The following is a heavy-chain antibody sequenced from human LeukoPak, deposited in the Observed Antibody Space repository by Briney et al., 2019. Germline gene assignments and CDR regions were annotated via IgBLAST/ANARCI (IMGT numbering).Heavy chain of an antibody. CDR3: ASSTSFYYASLSFDY. CDR1: GGSISSGDYY. D-gene: IGHD3-22*01. Sequence: SQTLSLTCTVSGGSISSGDYYWGWIRQPPGKGLEWIGYIYYSGSTYYNPSLKSRVTISVDTSKNQFSLKLSSVTAADTAVYYCASSTSFYYASLSFDYWGQGTLVTVSS. J-gene: IGHJ4*02. V-gene: IGHV4-30-4*01. CDR2: IYYSGST.